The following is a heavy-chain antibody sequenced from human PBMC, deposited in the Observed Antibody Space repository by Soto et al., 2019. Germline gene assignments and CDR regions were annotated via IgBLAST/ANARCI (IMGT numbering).Heavy chain of an antibody. D-gene: IGHD6-19*01. CDR3: ARAQSLDV. V-gene: IGHV4-59*13. Sequence: QVQLPESGPGLVKPSETLSLTCTVSGGSLSSYYWNWLRQPPGKGLEWIGYIYYSGSTTYNPSLKSRVTISVDTSKNQFALKLSSVTAADTAVYDCARAQSLDVWGQGTTVTVSS. CDR1: GGSLSSYY. J-gene: IGHJ6*02. CDR2: IYYSGST.